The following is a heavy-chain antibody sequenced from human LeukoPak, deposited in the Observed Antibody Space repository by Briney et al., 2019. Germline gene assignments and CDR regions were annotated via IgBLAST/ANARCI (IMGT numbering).Heavy chain of an antibody. CDR2: ISYDGSNK. Sequence: PGGSLRLSCAASGFTFSSYGMHWVRQAPGKGLEWVAVISYDGSNKYYADSVKGRFTISRDNSKNTLYLQMNSLRAEDTAVYYCASVPMSIAARPGDYWGQGTLVTVSS. CDR3: ASVPMSIAARPGDY. V-gene: IGHV3-30*03. D-gene: IGHD6-6*01. CDR1: GFTFSSYG. J-gene: IGHJ4*02.